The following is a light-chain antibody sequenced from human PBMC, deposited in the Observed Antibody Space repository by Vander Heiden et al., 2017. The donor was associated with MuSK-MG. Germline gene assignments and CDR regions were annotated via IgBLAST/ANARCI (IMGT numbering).Light chain of an antibody. V-gene: IGLV3-19*01. Sequence: VSVALGQTVMITCQGDSLRSYYASWYQQKPGQAPVLVIYGKNNRPSGIPDRFSGSSSGNTASLTITGAQAEDEADYYCNSRDSSGNHLGVFGGGTKLTVL. CDR3: NSRDSSGNHLGV. CDR1: SLRSYY. CDR2: GKN. J-gene: IGLJ2*01.